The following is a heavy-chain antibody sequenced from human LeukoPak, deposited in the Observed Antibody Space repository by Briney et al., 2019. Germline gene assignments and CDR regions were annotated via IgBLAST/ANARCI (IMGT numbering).Heavy chain of an antibody. D-gene: IGHD6-13*01. CDR2: ISGIGSST. Sequence: PGGSLRLSCAASGFTFSSYAMTWVCQAPGKGLEWVSGISGIGSSTYYADSVKGRFTTSRDNSKNTLYLQMNSLRAEDTAVYYCAKTLGSSWYGSDYWGQGTLVTVSS. V-gene: IGHV3-23*01. CDR3: AKTLGSSWYGSDY. CDR1: GFTFSSYA. J-gene: IGHJ4*02.